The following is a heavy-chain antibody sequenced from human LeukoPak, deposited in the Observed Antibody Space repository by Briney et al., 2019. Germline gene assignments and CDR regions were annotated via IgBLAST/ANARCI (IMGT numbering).Heavy chain of an antibody. J-gene: IGHJ6*03. Sequence: SETLSLTCTVSGGSMSSTSYYWDWIRQSPEKGLEWIGSVYYSGGTYYNPSLKSRVTISVDTSKNQFSLKLSSVTAADTAVYYCATQPGYYYYMDVWGKGTTVTVSS. CDR3: ATQPGYYYYMDV. CDR1: GGSMSSTSYY. CDR2: VYYSGGT. V-gene: IGHV4-39*01.